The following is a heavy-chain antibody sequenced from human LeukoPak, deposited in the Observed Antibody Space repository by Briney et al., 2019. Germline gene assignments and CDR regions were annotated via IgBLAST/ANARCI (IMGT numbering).Heavy chain of an antibody. D-gene: IGHD5-18*01. CDR1: GFTLSNYN. CDR2: ISSSGSTM. Sequence: PGGSLRLSCAASGFTLSNYNMIWVRQAPGKGLECVSYISSSGSTMHYADSVRGRFTISRDNAKKSLYLQMNSLRAEDTGVYYCARVWDGYSGEDYWGQGTLVTVSS. J-gene: IGHJ4*02. CDR3: ARVWDGYSGEDY. V-gene: IGHV3-48*01.